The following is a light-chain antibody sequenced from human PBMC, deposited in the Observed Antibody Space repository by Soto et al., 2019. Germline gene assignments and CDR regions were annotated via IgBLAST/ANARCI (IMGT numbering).Light chain of an antibody. J-gene: IGLJ2*01. V-gene: IGLV2-23*02. CDR1: SSDVGSYNL. CDR2: EVT. Sequence: QSVLTQPASVSGSPGQSITISCTGTSSDVGSYNLVSWYQQHPGKAPKLMIYEVTKWASGVSNRFSGSKSGDTASLTISGLQAEDEADYYCCSYAVGSTLVFGGGTKLTVL. CDR3: CSYAVGSTLV.